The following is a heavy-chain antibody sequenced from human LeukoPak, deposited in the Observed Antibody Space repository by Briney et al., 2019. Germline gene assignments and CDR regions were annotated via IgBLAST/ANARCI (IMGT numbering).Heavy chain of an antibody. Sequence: SETLSLTCAVYGGSFSGYYWSWIRQPPGKGLEWIGEINHSGSTYYNPSLKSRVTISVDTSKNQFSLKLSSVTAADTAVYYCARSSGYSYGLSRFDPWGQGTLVTVSS. CDR1: GGSFSGYY. D-gene: IGHD5-18*01. CDR2: INHSGST. CDR3: ARSSGYSYGLSRFDP. V-gene: IGHV4-34*01. J-gene: IGHJ5*02.